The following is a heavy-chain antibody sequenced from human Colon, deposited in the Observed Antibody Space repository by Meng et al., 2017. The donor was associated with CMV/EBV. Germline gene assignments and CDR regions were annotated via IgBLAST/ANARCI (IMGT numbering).Heavy chain of an antibody. CDR1: GYTFTSYG. CDR2: MNPNSGNT. V-gene: IGHV1-8*01. J-gene: IGHJ6*03. D-gene: IGHD5-18*01. Sequence: ASVKVSCKASGYTFTSYGINWVRQATGQGLEWMGWMNPNSGNTGYAQKFQGRVTLTTNTSISTAYMELSSLRSEDTAVYYCARVGLRSSYGYYYYYIDAWGKGTTVTVSS. CDR3: ARVGLRSSYGYYYYYIDA.